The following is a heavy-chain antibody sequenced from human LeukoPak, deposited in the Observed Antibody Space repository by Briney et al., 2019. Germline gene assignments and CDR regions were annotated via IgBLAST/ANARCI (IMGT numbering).Heavy chain of an antibody. V-gene: IGHV4-59*01. CDR2: IYYSGST. CDR3: ARGGGYYKNFDY. CDR1: GDSISPYY. J-gene: IGHJ4*02. D-gene: IGHD2-21*02. Sequence: SETLSLTCTVSGDSISPYYWSWIRQPPGKGLVWIGYIYYSGSTNYNPSLKSRVTVSVDTSKNQFSLKLSSVTAAATAVYYCARGGGYYKNFDYWGRGTLVTVSS.